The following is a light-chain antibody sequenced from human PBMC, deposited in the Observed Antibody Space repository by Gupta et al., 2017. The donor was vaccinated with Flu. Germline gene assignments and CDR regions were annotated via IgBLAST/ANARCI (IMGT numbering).Light chain of an antibody. Sequence: DIVMTQTPLSSLVTLGQPASISCRSSQSLVHSDGNTFLSWLHQRPGQPPRLLIYTISNRLSGVPDRFSASRAGTDFTLKITRVEAEDVGVYYCMQSTKFPYTFGQGTKLEIK. V-gene: IGKV2-24*01. CDR2: TIS. CDR3: MQSTKFPYT. J-gene: IGKJ2*01. CDR1: QSLVHSDGNTF.